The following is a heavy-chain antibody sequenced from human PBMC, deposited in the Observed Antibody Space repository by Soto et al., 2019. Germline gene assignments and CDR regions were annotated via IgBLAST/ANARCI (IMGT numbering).Heavy chain of an antibody. CDR3: ARDPPVNXFVVVGENYFDY. Sequence: EVQLVESGGGLVQPGGSLRLSCAASGFTFSSYSMNWVRQAPGKGLEWVSYISSSSSTIYYADSVKGRFTISRDNAKNSLCRHMNXLXXEDTVXYYCARDPPVNXFVVVGENYFDYWGQGTLVTVSS. J-gene: IGHJ4*02. D-gene: IGHD2-2*01. CDR2: ISSSSSTI. CDR1: GFTFSSYS. V-gene: IGHV3-48*01.